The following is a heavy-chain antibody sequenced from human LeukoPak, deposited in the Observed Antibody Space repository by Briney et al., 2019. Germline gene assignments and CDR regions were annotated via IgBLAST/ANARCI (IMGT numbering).Heavy chain of an antibody. V-gene: IGHV3-30*02. D-gene: IGHD3-22*01. Sequence: GGSLRLSCAASRLTFSSYGMHWVRQAPGKGLEWVAFTRTDGSKQYYAESVKGRFTISRDNSKNTLYLQMNSLRVEDTAVYYCAKYYYESSGASPFDYWGQGTLVTVSS. CDR2: TRTDGSKQ. CDR1: RLTFSSYG. J-gene: IGHJ4*02. CDR3: AKYYYESSGASPFDY.